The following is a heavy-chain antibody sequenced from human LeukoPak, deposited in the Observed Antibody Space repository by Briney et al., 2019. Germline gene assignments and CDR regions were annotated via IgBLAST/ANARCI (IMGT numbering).Heavy chain of an antibody. CDR2: IYYSGST. J-gene: IGHJ5*02. Sequence: PSETLSLTCTVSGGSISSYYWSWIRQPPGKGLEWIGYIYYSGSTNYNPSLKSRVTISVDTSKNQFSLKLSSVTAADPAVYYCARDRLQLQSWGQGTLVTVSS. CDR1: GGSISSYY. D-gene: IGHD1-1*01. CDR3: ARDRLQLQS. V-gene: IGHV4-59*01.